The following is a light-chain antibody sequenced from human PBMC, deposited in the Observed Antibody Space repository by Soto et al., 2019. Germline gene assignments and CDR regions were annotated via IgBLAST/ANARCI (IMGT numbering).Light chain of an antibody. V-gene: IGLV2-14*01. Sequence: QSALTQPASGSGSPGQSITISCTGTSSDVGGYNYVSWYQQHPGKAPKLLIYDVSNRPSGASNRFSGSKSGDTASLTISGLQAEDEADYYCSSYTGSTTLHYVFGTGTKVTVL. CDR2: DVS. CDR3: SSYTGSTTLHYV. J-gene: IGLJ1*01. CDR1: SSDVGGYNY.